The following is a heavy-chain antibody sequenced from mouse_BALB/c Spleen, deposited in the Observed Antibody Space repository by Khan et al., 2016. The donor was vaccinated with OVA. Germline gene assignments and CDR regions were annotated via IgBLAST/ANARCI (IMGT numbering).Heavy chain of an antibody. CDR1: GYAFTDYM. J-gene: IGHJ3*01. CDR2: INPGSGDT. D-gene: IGHD3-2*02. Sequence: QVQLQQSGAELVRPGTSVKVSCKASGYAFTDYMIEWLKQRPGQGLEWIGVINPGSGDTNYNEKFKDKATLTADKSSSTAYMQLSSLTSDDSAVYCGSRSGYGCGAYWGPGTLVTVST. V-gene: IGHV1-54*01. CDR3: SRSGYGCGAY.